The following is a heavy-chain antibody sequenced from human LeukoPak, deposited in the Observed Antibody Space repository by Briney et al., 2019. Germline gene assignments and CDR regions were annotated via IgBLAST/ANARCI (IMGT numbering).Heavy chain of an antibody. CDR2: ISAYNGNT. CDR3: ARVDTYYYDSSGLCDY. J-gene: IGHJ4*02. D-gene: IGHD3-22*01. V-gene: IGHV1-18*01. CDR1: GYTFTSYG. Sequence: ASVKVSCKASGYTFTSYGISWVRQAPGQGLERMGWISAYNGNTNYAQKLQGRVTMTTDTSTSTAYMELRSLRSDDTAVYYCARVDTYYYDSSGLCDYWGQGTLVTVSS.